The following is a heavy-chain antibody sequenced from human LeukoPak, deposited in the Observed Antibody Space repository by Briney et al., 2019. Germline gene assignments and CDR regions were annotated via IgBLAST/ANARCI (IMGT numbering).Heavy chain of an antibody. J-gene: IGHJ4*02. Sequence: GESLKISCKGSGYSFTSYWIGWVGQMPGKGLEWMGIIYPGDSDTRYSPSFQGQVTISADKSISTAYLQWSSLKASDTAMYYCARLGGYYYDSSGYYFSDFSFDYWGQGTLVTVSS. CDR3: ARLGGYYYDSSGYYFSDFSFDY. CDR1: GYSFTSYW. CDR2: IYPGDSDT. V-gene: IGHV5-51*01. D-gene: IGHD3-22*01.